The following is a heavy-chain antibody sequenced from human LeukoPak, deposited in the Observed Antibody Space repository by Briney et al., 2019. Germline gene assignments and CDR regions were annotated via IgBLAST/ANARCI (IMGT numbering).Heavy chain of an antibody. CDR2: IIPIFGTA. Sequence: SVKVSCKASGGTFSSYAISWLRQAPGQGGEWMGGIIPIFGTANYAQKFQGRVTITTDESTSTAYMELSSLRSEDTAVYYCAIRLFIAAAGTVDYWGQGTLVTVSS. CDR3: AIRLFIAAAGTVDY. J-gene: IGHJ4*02. CDR1: GGTFSSYA. V-gene: IGHV1-69*05. D-gene: IGHD6-13*01.